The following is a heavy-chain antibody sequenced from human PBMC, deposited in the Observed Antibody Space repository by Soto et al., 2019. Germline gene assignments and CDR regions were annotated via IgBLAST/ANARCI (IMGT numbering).Heavy chain of an antibody. CDR1: GGSISSSSYY. CDR3: ARQGLVTQYYFYYYGMDV. Sequence: SETLSLTCTVSGGSISSSSYYWGWIRQPPGKGLEWIGSIYYSGSTYYNPSLKSRVTISVDTSKNQFSLKLSSVTAADTAVYYCARQGLVTQYYFYYYGMDVWGQGTTVTVSS. V-gene: IGHV4-39*01. J-gene: IGHJ6*02. CDR2: IYYSGST. D-gene: IGHD4-4*01.